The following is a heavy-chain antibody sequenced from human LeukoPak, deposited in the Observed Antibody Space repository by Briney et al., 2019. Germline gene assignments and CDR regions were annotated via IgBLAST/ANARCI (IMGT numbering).Heavy chain of an antibody. CDR2: IYYSGST. V-gene: IGHV4-59*01. D-gene: IGHD5-18*01. Sequence: SETLSLTSTVSGGSISSYYWSWIRQPPGKGLEWIGYIYYSGSTNYNPSLKSRVTISVDTSKNQFSLKLSSVTAADTAVYYCARARTALVDTAMVPFLFDYWGQGTLVTVSS. CDR3: ARARTALVDTAMVPFLFDY. J-gene: IGHJ4*02. CDR1: GGSISSYY.